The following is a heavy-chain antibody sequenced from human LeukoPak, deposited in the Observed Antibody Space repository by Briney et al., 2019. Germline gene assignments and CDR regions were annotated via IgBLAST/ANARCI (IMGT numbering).Heavy chain of an antibody. CDR2: IIPIFGTA. CDR3: ARDRVVAANYYYYMDV. J-gene: IGHJ6*03. D-gene: IGHD2-15*01. Sequence: GASVKVSCKASGGTFSSYAISWVRQAPGQGLEWVGRIIPIFGTANYAQKFQGRVTITTDESTSTAYMELSSLRSEDTAVYYCARDRVVAANYYYYMDVWGKGTTVTVSS. V-gene: IGHV1-69*05. CDR1: GGTFSSYA.